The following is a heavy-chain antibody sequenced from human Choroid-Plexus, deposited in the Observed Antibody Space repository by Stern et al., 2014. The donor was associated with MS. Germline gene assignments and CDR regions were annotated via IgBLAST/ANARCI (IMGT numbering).Heavy chain of an antibody. CDR2: VSYDGSNK. CDR1: GFTLGSCA. J-gene: IGHJ5*02. CDR3: AKDRQYLTYFFDH. V-gene: IGHV3-30*18. Sequence: VQLVESGGGVVQPGRPLRLSCVASGFTLGSCAMHWVRQAPGKGLEWVAGVSYDGSNKYYADSVKGRFTISGDNSQNTLYMQMSSLRPEDTAVYYCAKDRQYLTYFFDHWGQGSLVTVSS. D-gene: IGHD2/OR15-2a*01.